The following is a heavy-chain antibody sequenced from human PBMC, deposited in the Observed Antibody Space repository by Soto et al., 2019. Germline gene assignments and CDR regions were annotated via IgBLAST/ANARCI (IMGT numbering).Heavy chain of an antibody. CDR2: VKSKTEGGTT. CDR1: GFIFSNAW. D-gene: IGHD4-17*01. V-gene: IGHV3-15*07. CDR3: TTDSYMTNIIVRFDY. J-gene: IGHJ4*01. Sequence: GGPLRLSCAVSGFIFSNAWTNWVCQAPGKGPEWVGRVKSKTEGGTTDFAAPVKGRFAISRDDSKNMVYLEMNSLKAEDTAIYYCTTDSYMTNIIVRFDYWGHGTLVTVSS.